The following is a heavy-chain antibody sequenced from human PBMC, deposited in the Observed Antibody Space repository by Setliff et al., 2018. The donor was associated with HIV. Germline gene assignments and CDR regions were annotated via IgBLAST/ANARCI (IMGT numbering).Heavy chain of an antibody. V-gene: IGHV4-61*05. CDR2: IHYSGST. CDR3: ARFMVTTAYFDY. CDR1: GGSISRSSYY. Sequence: NPSETLSLTCSVSGGSISRSSYYWGWIRQPPGKGLEWIGYIHYSGSTNYNPSLRGRVTISVDTSKNQFSLKLNSVTAADTAVFYCARFMVTTAYFDYWGQGTLVTVSS. J-gene: IGHJ4*02. D-gene: IGHD4-17*01.